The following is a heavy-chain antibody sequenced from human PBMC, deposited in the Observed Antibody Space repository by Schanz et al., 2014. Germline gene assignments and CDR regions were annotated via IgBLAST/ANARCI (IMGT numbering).Heavy chain of an antibody. D-gene: IGHD2-2*01. J-gene: IGHJ3*02. CDR1: GFAFTSHA. CDR3: AAARGTNCYFCALDI. V-gene: IGHV3-23*04. CDR2: ISGSGAHT. Sequence: VQLVESGGGLVKPGGSLRLSCEASGFAFTSHAMTWVRQAPGKGLEWVSTISGSGAHTYHADSVRGRFTISRDNSKNILYLQMNSLRAEDTAIYFCAAARGTNCYFCALDIWGQGTMVTVSS.